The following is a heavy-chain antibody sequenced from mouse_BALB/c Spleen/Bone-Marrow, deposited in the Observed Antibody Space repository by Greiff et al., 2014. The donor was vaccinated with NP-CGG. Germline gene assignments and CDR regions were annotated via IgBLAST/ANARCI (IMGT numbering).Heavy chain of an antibody. CDR2: FHPYNDDT. V-gene: IGHV1-47*01. CDR1: GYTFTTYS. CDR3: ARGSLDGYFDV. J-gene: IGHJ1*01. Sequence: QGQLKESGAELVKPGASVKMSCKAFGYTFTTYSIEGVKQNHGESLEGIGNFHPYNDDTKYNEKFKGKAKLTVEKSSSTVYLELSRLTSDDSAVYYCARGSLDGYFDVWGAGTTVTVSS.